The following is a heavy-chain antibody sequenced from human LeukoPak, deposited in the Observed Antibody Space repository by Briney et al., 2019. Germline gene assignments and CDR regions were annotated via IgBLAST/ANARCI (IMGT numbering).Heavy chain of an antibody. Sequence: GGSLRLSCAASGFTISSTYMSWVRQAPGKGLEWVSVIYSGGNIYYIESVKGRFTISRDTSKNTLYLQMNSLRAEDTAVYFCAGRHCSGGGCYFAGADPFDYWGQGTLVTVSS. J-gene: IGHJ4*02. CDR1: GFTISSTY. CDR2: IYSGGNI. V-gene: IGHV3-53*01. CDR3: AGRHCSGGGCYFAGADPFDY. D-gene: IGHD2-15*01.